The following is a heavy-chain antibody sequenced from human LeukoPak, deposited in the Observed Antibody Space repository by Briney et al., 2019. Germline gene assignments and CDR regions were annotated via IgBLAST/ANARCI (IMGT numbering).Heavy chain of an antibody. V-gene: IGHV3-74*01. D-gene: IGHD7-27*01. CDR1: VFTFSSYW. Sequence: GGSLRLSCAASVFTFSSYWMHWVRQAPGKGLEWVSRINSDGSSTSYADSVKGRFTISRDNAKNTLYLQMNSLRAEDTAVYYCARDLGTGDSSDYWGQGTLVTVSS. CDR2: INSDGSST. CDR3: ARDLGTGDSSDY. J-gene: IGHJ4*02.